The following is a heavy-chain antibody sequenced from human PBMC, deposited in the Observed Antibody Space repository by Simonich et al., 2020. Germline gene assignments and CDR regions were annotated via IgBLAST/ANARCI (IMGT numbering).Heavy chain of an antibody. Sequence: QVQLQESGPGLVKPSETLSLPCTVSGGSISSYYWSWIRQPPGKGLEWIGYIYYSGSTNYNPSLKSRVTISGDTSKNQFSLKRSSVTAADTAVYYCASRGWSGYYDYWGQGTLVTVSS. D-gene: IGHD3-3*01. CDR2: IYYSGST. J-gene: IGHJ4*02. CDR3: ASRGWSGYYDY. V-gene: IGHV4-59*08. CDR1: GGSISSYY.